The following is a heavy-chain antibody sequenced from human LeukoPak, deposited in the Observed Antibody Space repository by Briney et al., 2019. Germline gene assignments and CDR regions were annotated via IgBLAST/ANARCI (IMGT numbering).Heavy chain of an antibody. CDR1: GGSFSGYY. Sequence: SETLSLTCAVYGGSFSGYYWSWIRQPPGKGLEWIGEINHSGSTNYNPSLKSRVTISVDTSKNQFSLKLSSVTAADTAVYYCARVPRGVVRGVILFDYWGQGTLVTVSS. V-gene: IGHV4-34*01. CDR2: INHSGST. J-gene: IGHJ4*02. D-gene: IGHD3-10*01. CDR3: ARVPRGVVRGVILFDY.